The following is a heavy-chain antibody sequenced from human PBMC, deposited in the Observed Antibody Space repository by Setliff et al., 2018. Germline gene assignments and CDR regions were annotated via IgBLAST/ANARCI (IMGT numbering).Heavy chain of an antibody. J-gene: IGHJ4*02. Sequence: PSETLSLTCTVSGGSISSGGYYWSWIRQQPGSGLECIGYIYYSGSTYYNPSLKSLVTISVDTSKNQFSLKLSSVTAADTAVYYCARRGMGSSWFQGYFDSWGQGTLVTVSS. D-gene: IGHD6-13*01. V-gene: IGHV4-31*01. CDR1: GGSISSGGYY. CDR2: IYYSGST. CDR3: ARRGMGSSWFQGYFDS.